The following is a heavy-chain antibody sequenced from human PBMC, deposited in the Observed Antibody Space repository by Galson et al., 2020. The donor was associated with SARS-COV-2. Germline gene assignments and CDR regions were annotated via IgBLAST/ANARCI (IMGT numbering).Heavy chain of an antibody. CDR2: ISYDGTTR. V-gene: IGHV3-30*04. CDR1: GFTLSRSA. Sequence: GGSLRLSCAASGFTLSRSAMHWVRQAPGKGLEWVSIISYDGTTRYNSDSMKGRFTISRDISKNTLYLQMNSLRTEDTAVYYCARETDDHSSSSYDYWGQGTLVTVSS. CDR3: ARETDDHSSSSYDY. J-gene: IGHJ4*02. D-gene: IGHD2-2*01.